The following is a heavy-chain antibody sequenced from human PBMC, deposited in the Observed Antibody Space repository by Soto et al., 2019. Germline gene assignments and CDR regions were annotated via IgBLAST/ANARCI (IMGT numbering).Heavy chain of an antibody. V-gene: IGHV3-21*01. J-gene: IGHJ4*02. Sequence: GGSLRLSCAASGFTFSSYSMNWVRQAPGKGLEWVPFISSSSSYIYYADSVKGRFTISRDNAKNSLYLQMNSLRAEDTAVYYCAREGIAARPFDYWGQGTLVTVSS. CDR1: GFTFSSYS. D-gene: IGHD6-6*01. CDR2: ISSSSSYI. CDR3: AREGIAARPFDY.